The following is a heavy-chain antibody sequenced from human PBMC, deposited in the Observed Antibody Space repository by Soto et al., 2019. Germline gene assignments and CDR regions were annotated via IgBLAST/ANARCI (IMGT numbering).Heavy chain of an antibody. J-gene: IGHJ4*02. V-gene: IGHV3-30-3*01. CDR1: GFTFSSYA. CDR2: ISYDGSNK. CDR3: ARDRILEWLLYALDY. Sequence: SLRLSCAASGFTFSSYAMHWVRQAPGKGLEWVAVISYDGSNKYYADSVKGRFTISRDNSKNTLYLQMNSLRAEDTAVYYCARDRILEWLLYALDYWGQGTLVTVSS. D-gene: IGHD3-3*01.